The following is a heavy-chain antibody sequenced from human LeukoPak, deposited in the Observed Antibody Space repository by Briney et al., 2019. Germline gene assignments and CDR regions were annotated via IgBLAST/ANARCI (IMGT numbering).Heavy chain of an antibody. J-gene: IGHJ6*03. CDR2: ISAYNGNT. CDR3: ARAKSSGWYYYYYCYYMDV. V-gene: IGHV1-18*01. D-gene: IGHD6-19*01. CDR1: GYTFTNYG. Sequence: ASVKVSCKASGYTFTNYGISWVRQAPGQGLEWMGWISAYNGNTNYAQKLQGRVTMTTDTSTSTAYMELRSLRSDDTAVYYCARAKSSGWYYYYYCYYMDVWGKGTTVTVSS.